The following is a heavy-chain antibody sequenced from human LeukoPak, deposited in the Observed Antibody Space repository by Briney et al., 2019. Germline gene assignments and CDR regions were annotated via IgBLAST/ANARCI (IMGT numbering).Heavy chain of an antibody. CDR3: ASGSTPGNGYYFDY. J-gene: IGHJ4*02. CDR1: GFTFTTYA. CDR2: ITGGGDT. V-gene: IGHV3-23*01. Sequence: GGSLRLSCAASGFTFTTYAMGWVRQAPGRALEWVSSITGGGDTFYADSVKGRFTISRGNSRNTLYLQMNSLRADDTDVYYCASGSTPGNGYYFDYWGQGTLVTVSS. D-gene: IGHD3-10*01.